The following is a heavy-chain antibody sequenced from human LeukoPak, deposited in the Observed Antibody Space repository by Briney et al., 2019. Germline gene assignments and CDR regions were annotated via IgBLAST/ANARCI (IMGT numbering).Heavy chain of an antibody. CDR3: ASKSGSYYNYFQH. D-gene: IGHD1-26*01. J-gene: IGHJ1*01. V-gene: IGHV3-23*01. CDR1: GFTFSSYA. Sequence: PGGSLRLSCAASGFTFSSYAMSWVRQAPGKGLEWVSAISGSGGSTYYADSVKGRFTISRDNSKNTLYLQMNSLRAEDTAVYYCASKSGSYYNYFQHWGQGTLVTVSS. CDR2: ISGSGGST.